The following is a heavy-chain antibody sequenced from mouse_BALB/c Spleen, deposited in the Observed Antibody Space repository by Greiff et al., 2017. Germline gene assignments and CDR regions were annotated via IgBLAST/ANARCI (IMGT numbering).Heavy chain of an antibody. CDR3: SRGVYYDYDVDWYFDV. J-gene: IGHJ1*01. V-gene: IGHV1-14*01. D-gene: IGHD2-4*01. Sequence: EVQLQQSGPELVKPGASVKMSCKASGYTFTSYVMHWVKQKPGQGLEWIGYINPYNDGTKYNEKFKSKATLTLDTSSSTAYMQLSSLTSEDSAVYYCSRGVYYDYDVDWYFDVWGAGTTVTVSS. CDR1: GYTFTSYV. CDR2: INPYNDGT.